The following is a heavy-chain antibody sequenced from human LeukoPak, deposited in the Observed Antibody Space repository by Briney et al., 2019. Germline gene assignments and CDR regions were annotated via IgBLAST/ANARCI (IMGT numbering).Heavy chain of an antibody. CDR3: ARGGRYCSTTSCLGEGYYFDY. CDR2: INPNSGGT. V-gene: IGHV1-2*02. J-gene: IGHJ4*02. CDR1: GYTFTAYY. Sequence: GASVKVSCKASGYTFTAYYIHWVRLAPGQGLEWMGWINPNSGGTNYAQKFQGRVTMTRDTSISTAYMDLSRLRSDDTAVYYCARGGRYCSTTSCLGEGYYFDYWGQGTLVTVSS. D-gene: IGHD2-2*01.